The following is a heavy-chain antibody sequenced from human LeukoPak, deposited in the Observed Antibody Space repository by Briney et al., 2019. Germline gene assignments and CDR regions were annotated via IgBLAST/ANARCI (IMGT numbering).Heavy chain of an antibody. D-gene: IGHD2-2*01. J-gene: IGHJ5*02. CDR1: GYTFTDYY. CDR2: INRKNGGT. CDR3: ARDPWGGDIVVVPAAIHDP. V-gene: IGHV1-2*06. Sequence: ASVKVSCKASGYTFTDYYIHWVRQAPGQGLEWMGRINRKNGGTNYAQKFQGRVTLTRDTSISTAYMELSRLRSDDTAVFYCARDPWGGDIVVVPAAIHDPWGQGTLVIVSS.